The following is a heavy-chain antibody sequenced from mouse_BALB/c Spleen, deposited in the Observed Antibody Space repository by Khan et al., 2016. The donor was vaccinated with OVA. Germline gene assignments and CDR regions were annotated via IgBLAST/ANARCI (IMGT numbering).Heavy chain of an antibody. J-gene: IGHJ4*01. CDR2: ISYSGST. CDR1: GYSITSNYA. V-gene: IGHV3-2*02. CDR3: ARGNYYGYAMDY. D-gene: IGHD1-1*01. Sequence: EVQLQESGPGLVKPSQSLSLTCTVTGYSITSNYAWNWIRQFPGNKLEWMGYISYSGSTNYNPSLKRRITITRDTSKNKFFLQLNSVTTEDTATYYCARGNYYGYAMDYWGHGTSITVSS.